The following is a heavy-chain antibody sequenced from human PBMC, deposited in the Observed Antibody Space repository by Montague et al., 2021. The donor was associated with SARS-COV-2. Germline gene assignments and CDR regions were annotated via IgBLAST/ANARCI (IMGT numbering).Heavy chain of an antibody. Sequence: TLSLTCTVSGGSISSGGYYWSWICQHPGKGLEWIGYIYHTGSTXYNPSLKSRVTISKETSKNHFSLNLSSVTAADSAVYYCARDSGYYDSSGYSYDAFDIWGQGTKVTVSS. CDR2: IYHTGST. CDR1: GGSISSGGYY. CDR3: ARDSGYYDSSGYSYDAFDI. D-gene: IGHD3-22*01. V-gene: IGHV4-31*03. J-gene: IGHJ3*02.